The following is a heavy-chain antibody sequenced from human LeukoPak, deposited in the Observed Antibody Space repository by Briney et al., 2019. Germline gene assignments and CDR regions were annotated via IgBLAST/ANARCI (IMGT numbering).Heavy chain of an antibody. V-gene: IGHV4-4*07. CDR2: VYATGST. Sequence: SETLSLTCDVSGDFFKNYWWGWVRQPPGKGLEWIGRVYATGSTRFNPSLKSRLTMSMDTSTNQLSLKLTSLTAADTTVYFCARQGFTVSYYFLDYWSQGTLVAVSS. CDR1: GDFFKNYW. CDR3: ARQGFTVSYYFLDY. D-gene: IGHD3-10*01. J-gene: IGHJ4*02.